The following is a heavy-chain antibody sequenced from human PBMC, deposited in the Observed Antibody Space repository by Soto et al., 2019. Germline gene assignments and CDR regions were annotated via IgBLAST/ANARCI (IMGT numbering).Heavy chain of an antibody. CDR2: IYYSGST. CDR1: GGSISSGGYY. V-gene: IGHV4-31*03. CDR3: ARDPGGADHDAFDI. J-gene: IGHJ3*02. Sequence: QVQLQESGPGLVKPSQTLSLTCTVSGGSISSGGYYWSWIRQHPGNGLEWIGYIYYSGSTYYNPSLKSRVTISVDTSKNQFSLKLSSVTAADTAVYYCARDPGGADHDAFDIWGQGTMVTVSS.